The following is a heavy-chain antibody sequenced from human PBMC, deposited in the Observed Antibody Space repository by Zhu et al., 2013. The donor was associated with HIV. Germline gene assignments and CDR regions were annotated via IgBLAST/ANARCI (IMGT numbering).Heavy chain of an antibody. Sequence: QVQVVQSGAEVKKPGSSVKLSCKTSGDTFRNSAISWVRQAPGQGLEWMGSISPGGDSTSYSQKFQARVTMTKDTSTSTVYMELSSPRSDDTAVYYCAGEPTSTHYFDYWGLGTLVSVSS. CDR2: ISPGGDST. CDR1: GDTFRNSA. D-gene: IGHD5-12*01. J-gene: IGHJ4*02. CDR3: AGEPTSTHYFDY. V-gene: IGHV1-46*01.